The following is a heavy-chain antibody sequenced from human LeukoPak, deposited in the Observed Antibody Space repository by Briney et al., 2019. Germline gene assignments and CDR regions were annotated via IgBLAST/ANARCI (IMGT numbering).Heavy chain of an antibody. CDR1: GGSISSSNW. CDR2: IYQSGST. Sequence: PSGTLSLTCAVSGGSISSSNWWSWVRQPPGKGLEWIGEIYQSGSTNYNPSLKSRVTISVDKSKNQFSLKLSSVTAADTAVYYCASRGVVCSSTSCYNYWGQGTLVTVSS. J-gene: IGHJ4*02. CDR3: ASRGVVCSSTSCYNY. V-gene: IGHV4-4*02. D-gene: IGHD2-2*02.